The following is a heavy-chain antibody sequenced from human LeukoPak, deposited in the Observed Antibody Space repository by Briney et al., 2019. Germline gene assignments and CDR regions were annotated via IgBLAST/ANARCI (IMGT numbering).Heavy chain of an antibody. D-gene: IGHD3-10*01. J-gene: IGHJ6*03. V-gene: IGHV3-20*04. Sequence: GGSLRLSCAASGFTFDDHGMNWVRQAPGKGLEWVSGINWSGGSTGYADSVKGRFTISRDNAKNSLYLQMNSLRAEDTAVYYCARTVMVRGVIMAYYYYYMDVWGKGTTVTISS. CDR2: INWSGGST. CDR1: GFTFDDHG. CDR3: ARTVMVRGVIMAYYYYYMDV.